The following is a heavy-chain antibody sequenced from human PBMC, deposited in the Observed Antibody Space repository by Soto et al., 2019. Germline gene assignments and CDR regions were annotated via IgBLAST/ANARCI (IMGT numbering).Heavy chain of an antibody. CDR3: ASKGFVVVPAALAHYYYYGMDV. Sequence: SVKVSCKASGGTFSIYAISWVRQAPGQGLEWMGGIIPIFGTANYAQKFQGRVTITADESTSTAYMELSSLRSEDTAVYYCASKGFVVVPAALAHYYYYGMDVWGQGTTVTVSS. CDR2: IIPIFGTA. D-gene: IGHD2-2*01. CDR1: GGTFSIYA. J-gene: IGHJ6*02. V-gene: IGHV1-69*13.